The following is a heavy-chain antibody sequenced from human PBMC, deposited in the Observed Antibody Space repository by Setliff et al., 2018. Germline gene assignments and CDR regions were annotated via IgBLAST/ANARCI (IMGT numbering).Heavy chain of an antibody. V-gene: IGHV1-69*05. J-gene: IGHJ4*02. CDR1: GGTFSSYA. Sequence: SVKVSCKASGGTFSSYAISWVRQAPGQGLEWMGGIIPIFGTANYAQKFQGRVTITTDESMSTAYMELSSLRSEDTAVYYCARGNYYDSSGYSVDYWGQGTLVTVSS. CDR3: ARGNYYDSSGYSVDY. D-gene: IGHD3-22*01. CDR2: IIPIFGTA.